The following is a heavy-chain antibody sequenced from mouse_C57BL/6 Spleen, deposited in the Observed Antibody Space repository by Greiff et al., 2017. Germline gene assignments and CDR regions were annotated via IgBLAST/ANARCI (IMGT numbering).Heavy chain of an antibody. CDR1: GFSLTSYG. J-gene: IGHJ4*01. CDR2: IWRGGST. D-gene: IGHD2-5*01. CDR3: AKPDYSNYEDAMDY. V-gene: IGHV2-5*01. Sequence: VQLQQSGPGLVQPSQSLSITCTVSGFSLTSYGVPWVRQSPGKGLEWLGVIWRGGSTDYNAAFMSRLSITKDNSKSQVFFKMNSLQADDTAIYYCAKPDYSNYEDAMDYWGQGTSVTVSS.